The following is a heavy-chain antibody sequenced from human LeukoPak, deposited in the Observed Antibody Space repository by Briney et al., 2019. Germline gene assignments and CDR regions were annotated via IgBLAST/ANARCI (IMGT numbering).Heavy chain of an antibody. J-gene: IGHJ6*03. Sequence: PGGSLRLSCAASGFAFSSYWMHWVRQASGKGLEWVGRIRSKANSYATAYAASVKGRFTISRDDSKNTAYLQMNSPKTEDTAVYYCTSTVADPLWYYYYYMDVWGKGTTVTVSS. V-gene: IGHV3-73*01. CDR3: TSTVADPLWYYYYYMDV. CDR1: GFAFSSYW. D-gene: IGHD4-23*01. CDR2: IRSKANSYAT.